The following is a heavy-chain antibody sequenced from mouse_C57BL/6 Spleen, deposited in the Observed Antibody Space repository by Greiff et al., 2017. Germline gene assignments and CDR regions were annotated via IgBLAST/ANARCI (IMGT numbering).Heavy chain of an antibody. V-gene: IGHV5-16*01. Sequence: EVNVVESEGGLVQPGSSMKLSCTASGFTFSDYYMAWVRQVPEKGLEWVANINYDGSSTYYLDSLKSRFIISRDNAKNILYLQMSSLKSEDTATYYCARDRGDYDWYFDVWGTGTTVTVSS. CDR3: ARDRGDYDWYFDV. CDR2: INYDGSST. CDR1: GFTFSDYY. J-gene: IGHJ1*03. D-gene: IGHD2-4*01.